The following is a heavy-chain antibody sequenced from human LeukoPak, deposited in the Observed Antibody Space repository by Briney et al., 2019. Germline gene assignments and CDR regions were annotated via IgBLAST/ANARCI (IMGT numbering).Heavy chain of an antibody. CDR2: INHSGST. Sequence: NPSETLSLTCAVYGGSFSGYYWSWIRQPPGKGLEWIGEINHSGSTTYNPSLKSRVTISVDTSKNQSSLKLSSVTAADTAVYYCARGTMVRGVIRHFDYWGQGTLVTVSS. J-gene: IGHJ4*02. D-gene: IGHD3-10*01. CDR1: GGSFSGYY. V-gene: IGHV4-34*01. CDR3: ARGTMVRGVIRHFDY.